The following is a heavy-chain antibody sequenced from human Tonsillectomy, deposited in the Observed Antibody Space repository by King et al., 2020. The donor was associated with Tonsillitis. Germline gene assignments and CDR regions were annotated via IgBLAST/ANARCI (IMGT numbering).Heavy chain of an antibody. CDR3: ASVTQIDYADYAAEYFQH. D-gene: IGHD4-17*01. Sequence: QLQESGPGLVKPSETLSLTCTVSGGSISSNNYYWGWIRQPPGKGLEWIGSIYYSGSTYYYPSLKSRVTISVDPSKNQFSLKLNSVTAADTAVYYCASVTQIDYADYAAEYFQHWGQGTLVTVSS. CDR2: IYYSGST. CDR1: GGSISSNNYY. V-gene: IGHV4-39*01. J-gene: IGHJ1*01.